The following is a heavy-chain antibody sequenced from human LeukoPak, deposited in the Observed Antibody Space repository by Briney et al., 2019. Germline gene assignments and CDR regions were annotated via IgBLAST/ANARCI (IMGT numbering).Heavy chain of an antibody. D-gene: IGHD4-23*01. J-gene: IGHJ4*02. CDR2: IYYSGST. CDR3: ARIVERWGIDY. V-gene: IGHV4-59*01. CDR1: GGSISSYY. Sequence: SETLSLTCTVSGGSISSYYWSWIRQPPGKGLEWIGYIYYSGSTNYNPSLKSRVTISVDTSKNQFSLKLSSVTAADTAVYYCARIVERWGIDYWGQGALVTVSS.